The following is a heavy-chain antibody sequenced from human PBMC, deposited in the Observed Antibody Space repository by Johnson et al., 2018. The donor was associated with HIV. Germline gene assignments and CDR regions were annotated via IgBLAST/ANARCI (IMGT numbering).Heavy chain of an antibody. Sequence: VQLVESGGGLVQPGGSLRLSCVASGFTFSSYWMHWVRQAPGKGLVWVSRITSDGSSTSYADSVKGRFTISRDNAKNTLYRQMNSLRAEDTAVYYCASGYSSAWYAVDAFDIWGQGTMVTVSS. CDR3: ASGYSSAWYAVDAFDI. CDR2: ITSDGSST. J-gene: IGHJ3*02. D-gene: IGHD6-19*01. V-gene: IGHV3-74*01. CDR1: GFTFSSYW.